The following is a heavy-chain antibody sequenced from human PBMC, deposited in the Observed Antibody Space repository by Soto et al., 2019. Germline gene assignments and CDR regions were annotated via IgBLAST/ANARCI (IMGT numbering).Heavy chain of an antibody. D-gene: IGHD2-15*01. Sequence: HACCVGVSSAASGVSLIIYVITVVCQEQGKGLVWVSRIKCDGSSTTYADSVRGLFTISRDIAKNMVYLQMDSLTAEDTAVYYCARVWGGYCSGDGCYPFDFWGQRTQVTCSS. CDR3: ARVWGGYCSGDGCYPFDF. V-gene: IGHV3-74*03. CDR1: GVSLIIYV. J-gene: IGHJ4*02. CDR2: IKCDGSST.